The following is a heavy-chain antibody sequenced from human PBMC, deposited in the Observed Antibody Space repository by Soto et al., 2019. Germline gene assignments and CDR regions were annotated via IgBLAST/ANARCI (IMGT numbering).Heavy chain of an antibody. J-gene: IGHJ6*02. CDR1: GFTFSSYW. CDR2: INSDGSST. V-gene: IGHV3-74*01. D-gene: IGHD1-26*01. Sequence: GGALRLSCAASGFTFSSYWMHWVRQAPGKGLVWVSRINSDGSSTSYADSVKGRFTISRDNAKNTLYLQMNSLRAEDTAVYYCARDWSGSYYYYYGMDVWGQGTTVTVSS. CDR3: ARDWSGSYYYYYGMDV.